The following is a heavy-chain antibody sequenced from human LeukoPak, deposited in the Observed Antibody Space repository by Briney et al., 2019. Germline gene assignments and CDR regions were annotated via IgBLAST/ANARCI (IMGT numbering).Heavy chain of an antibody. CDR3: ARDRYYDRSGYYALDY. V-gene: IGHV3-33*01. CDR2: IWYDGSNK. Sequence: GGSLRLSCAASGFTFRSYGMHWVRQAPGKGLEGVAVIWYDGSNKEYADSAKGRFTISRDNSKNTLYLQMNSLRAEDTAVYYCARDRYYDRSGYYALDYWGQGTLVTVSS. CDR1: GFTFRSYG. J-gene: IGHJ4*02. D-gene: IGHD3-22*01.